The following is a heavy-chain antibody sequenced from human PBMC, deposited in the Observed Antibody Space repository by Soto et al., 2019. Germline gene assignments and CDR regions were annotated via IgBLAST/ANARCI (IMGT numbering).Heavy chain of an antibody. Sequence: SETLSLTCAVYGGSFSGYYWSWIRQPPGKGLEWIGEINHSGSTNYNPSLKSRVTISVDTSKNQFSLKLSSVNAADTAVYYCARFWGITRVRGVIVYYYGMDVWGQGTTVTV. J-gene: IGHJ6*02. CDR3: ARFWGITRVRGVIVYYYGMDV. D-gene: IGHD3-10*01. CDR1: GGSFSGYY. V-gene: IGHV4-34*01. CDR2: INHSGST.